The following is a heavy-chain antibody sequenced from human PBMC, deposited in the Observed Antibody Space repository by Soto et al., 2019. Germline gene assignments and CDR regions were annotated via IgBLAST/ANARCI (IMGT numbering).Heavy chain of an antibody. J-gene: IGHJ4*02. Sequence: QVQLVQSGAEVKKPGSSVKVSCKASGDTFTTNSLNWVRQAPGQGLEWMGGIIPVVGTTKYAQKYQDRVTITADKSTNTAYMELSSLRSDDTAVYYCARDLLNATSEFDYWGQGTPVNVSS. V-gene: IGHV1-69*06. D-gene: IGHD2-2*01. CDR1: GDTFTTNS. CDR2: IIPVVGTT. CDR3: ARDLLNATSEFDY.